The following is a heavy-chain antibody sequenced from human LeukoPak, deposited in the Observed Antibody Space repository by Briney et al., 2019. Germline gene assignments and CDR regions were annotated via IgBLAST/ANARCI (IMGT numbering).Heavy chain of an antibody. J-gene: IGHJ5*02. D-gene: IGHD2-15*01. CDR1: GGSIRRRDYY. Sequence: PSETLSLTCTVSGGSIRRRDYYWSWIRQHPGKGLKWIGYVFYSGSTHYNPSLQSRVTISVDTSENQFSLKLSSVTAADTALYYCARTPRPASVAAGNNWFDPWGQGTLVTVSS. CDR3: ARTPRPASVAAGNNWFDP. CDR2: VFYSGST. V-gene: IGHV4-31*03.